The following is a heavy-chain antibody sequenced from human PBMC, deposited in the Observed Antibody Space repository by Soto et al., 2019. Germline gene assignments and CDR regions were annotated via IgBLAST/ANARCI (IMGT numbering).Heavy chain of an antibody. D-gene: IGHD1-26*01. Sequence: LSLTCAITGDSVSSNSAGWSWVRQPPSRGLEWLGRTYYRSKWYYEYAVSVRGRITINPDTSKNQYSLQLNSVTPEDTAVYFCARGEQYSGRIFDYWGQGTLVTVSS. J-gene: IGHJ4*01. CDR2: TYYRSKWYY. CDR1: GDSVSSNSAG. CDR3: ARGEQYSGRIFDY. V-gene: IGHV6-1*01.